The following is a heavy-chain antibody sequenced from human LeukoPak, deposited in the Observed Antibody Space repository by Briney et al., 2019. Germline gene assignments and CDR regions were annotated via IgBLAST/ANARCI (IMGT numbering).Heavy chain of an antibody. CDR2: INPNSGGT. CDR3: ARSAAAGVIEY. V-gene: IGHV1-2*02. D-gene: IGHD6-13*01. CDR1: GYTFTNFD. Sequence: ASVKVSCKASGYTFTNFDINWVRQAPGQGLEWMGWINPNSGGTNYAQKFQGRVTMTRDTSISTAYMELSRLRSDDTAVYYCARSAAAGVIEYWGQGTLVTVSS. J-gene: IGHJ4*02.